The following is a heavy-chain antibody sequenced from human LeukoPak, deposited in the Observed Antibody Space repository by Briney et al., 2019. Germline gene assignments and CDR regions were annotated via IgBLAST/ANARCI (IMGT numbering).Heavy chain of an antibody. J-gene: IGHJ6*02. CDR2: INPSGGSA. V-gene: IGHV1-46*01. CDR3: ASKIVVVPAAIPYYYYGMDV. D-gene: IGHD2-2*02. Sequence: ASVKVSCKASGYTFTSYYMHWVRQAPGQGLEWMGIINPSGGSASYAQKFQGRVTMTRDTSTSTVYMELSSLRSEDTAVYYCASKIVVVPAAIPYYYYGMDVWGQGTTVTVSS. CDR1: GYTFTSYY.